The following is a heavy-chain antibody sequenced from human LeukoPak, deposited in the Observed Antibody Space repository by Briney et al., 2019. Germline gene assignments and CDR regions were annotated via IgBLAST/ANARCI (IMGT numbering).Heavy chain of an antibody. J-gene: IGHJ4*02. V-gene: IGHV1-2*02. CDR3: GTLLSNGPFDY. CDR1: GYTFTGYY. Sequence: ASVMVSCKASGYTFTGYYMHWVRQAPGQGLEWMGYIYPNSGATKYAQKFQGRVTMTRDTSISTAYMELSGLRFDDTAVYYCGTLLSNGPFDYWGQGSLVTVSS. CDR2: IYPNSGAT.